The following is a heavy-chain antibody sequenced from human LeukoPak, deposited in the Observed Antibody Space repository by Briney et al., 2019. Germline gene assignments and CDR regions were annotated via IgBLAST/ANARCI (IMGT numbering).Heavy chain of an antibody. V-gene: IGHV4-38-2*02. CDR3: ARDLASCAGDCYSDGFDY. Sequence: SGTLSLTCNVSGGSIRGYYWGWIRQSPGKGLEWIGSIYHGGSTYYNPSLRSRVIVSVDTSKNHFSLKMSSVTAADTAVYYCARDLASCAGDCYSDGFDYWGQGALVTVSS. J-gene: IGHJ4*02. CDR2: IYHGGST. D-gene: IGHD2-21*02. CDR1: GGSIRGYY.